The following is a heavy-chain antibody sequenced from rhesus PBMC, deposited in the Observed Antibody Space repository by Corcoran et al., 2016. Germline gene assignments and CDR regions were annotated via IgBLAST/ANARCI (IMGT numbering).Heavy chain of an antibody. D-gene: IGHD6-31*01. J-gene: IGHJ3*01. CDR1: GGSISSSNW. Sequence: QVQLQESGPGLVKPSETLSLTCAVSGGSISSSNWWSWIRQSPGKGLELIGYIYGGSGSTSYNPSLKSRVTISTDTSKNQFSLKLSAVTAADTAVYYCAKQIAAAGTRAFDFWGQGLRVTVSS. V-gene: IGHV4-65*01. CDR3: AKQIAAAGTRAFDF. CDR2: IYGGSGST.